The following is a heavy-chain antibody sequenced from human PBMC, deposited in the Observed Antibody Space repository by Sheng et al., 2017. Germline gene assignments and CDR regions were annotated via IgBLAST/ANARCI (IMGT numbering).Heavy chain of an antibody. Sequence: VQLVQSGAEVKKPGASVKVSCKASGQGLEWMGWINPNSGGTNYAQKFQGRVTMTRDTSISTAYMELSRLRSEDTAVYYCAVPRELRFGWFDPWGQGTLVTVSS. CDR3: AVPRELRFGWFDP. CDR1: G. V-gene: IGHV1-2*02. D-gene: IGHD3-16*01. CDR2: INPNSGGT. J-gene: IGHJ5*02.